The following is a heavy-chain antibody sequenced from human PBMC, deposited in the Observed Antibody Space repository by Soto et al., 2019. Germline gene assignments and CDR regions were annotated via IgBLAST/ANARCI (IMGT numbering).Heavy chain of an antibody. CDR1: GGSISSPSYY. J-gene: IGHJ6*01. CDR2: IHYSGST. CDR3: ARHGNSSGSGNDRGV. V-gene: IGHV4-39*01. D-gene: IGHD3-10*01. Sequence: QLQLQESGPGLVKPSETLSLTCTVSGGSISSPSYYWAWIRQPPGKGLEWMGSIHYSGSTYYSPSLLRRDTLAVDAALKQSSLTLSTVSGANMLDYFCARHGNSSGSGNDRGVWGKGTEVSVSS.